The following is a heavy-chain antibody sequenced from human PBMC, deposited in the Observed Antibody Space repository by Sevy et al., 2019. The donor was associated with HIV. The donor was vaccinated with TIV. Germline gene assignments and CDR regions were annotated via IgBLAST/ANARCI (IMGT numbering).Heavy chain of an antibody. CDR2: IYFYGET. Sequence: SETLSLTCTVSGASIRDSSYYWAWIRQPPGKGLEWIGNIYFYGETYYNSSLKSRVTISVDTSKNQFSLSLTSVTAADTAIYFCARSKEQQLDAFDIWGQGTMVTVSS. J-gene: IGHJ3*02. CDR1: GASIRDSSYY. D-gene: IGHD6-13*01. CDR3: ARSKEQQLDAFDI. V-gene: IGHV4-39*01.